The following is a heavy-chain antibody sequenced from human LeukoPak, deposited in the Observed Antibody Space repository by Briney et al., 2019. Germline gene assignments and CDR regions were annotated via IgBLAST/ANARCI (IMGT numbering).Heavy chain of an antibody. CDR2: IYSGGST. J-gene: IGHJ6*03. CDR3: ARATRYYYYMDV. CDR1: GFTVSSNC. Sequence: GGSLRLSCAASGFTVSSNCMSWVRQAPGKGLEWVSVIYSGGSTYYADSVKGRFTISRDNSKNTLYLQMNSLRAEDTAVYYCARATRYYYYMDVWGKGTTVTISS. V-gene: IGHV3-66*01.